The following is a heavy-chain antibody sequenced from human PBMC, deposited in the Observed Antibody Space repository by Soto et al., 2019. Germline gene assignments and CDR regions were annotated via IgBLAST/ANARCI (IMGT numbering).Heavy chain of an antibody. J-gene: IGHJ3*02. D-gene: IGHD2-2*01. CDR3: AGAPLYSTPPQNAFDI. CDR1: GYTFTSYG. Sequence: GPEVKKPGASVKVSCKASGYTFTSYGISWVRQAPGQGLEWMGWISTYNGNPNYAQKFQGRVTMTTDTSTSTAYMELRSLRSGHTAVFFCAGAPLYSTPPQNAFDIWGQGTVITVSS. CDR2: ISTYNGNP. V-gene: IGHV1-18*01.